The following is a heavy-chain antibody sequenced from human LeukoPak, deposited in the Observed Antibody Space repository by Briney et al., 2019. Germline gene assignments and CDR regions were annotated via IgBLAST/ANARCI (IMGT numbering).Heavy chain of an antibody. CDR2: IWYDGSNK. CDR1: GFTFSSYG. Sequence: GGSLRLSCAASGFTFSSYGMHWVRQAPGKGLEWVAVIWYDGSNKYYADSVKGRFTISRDNSKNTLYLQMNSLRAEDTAVYYCARQARYCSSTSCYFWFDPWAREPWSPSPQ. CDR3: ARQARYCSSTSCYFWFDP. J-gene: IGHJ5*02. V-gene: IGHV3-33*01. D-gene: IGHD2-2*01.